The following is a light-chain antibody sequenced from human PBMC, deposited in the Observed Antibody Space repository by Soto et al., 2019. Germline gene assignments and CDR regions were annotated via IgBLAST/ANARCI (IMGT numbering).Light chain of an antibody. V-gene: IGKV1-5*01. CDR3: QQYSSYSIT. Sequence: DIQMTQSPSTLSASVGDRVTITCRASQTINTWLAWYQQKPGKAPVLLIYDASSLESGVPSRFSGSGSGTEFTLTSSSLQPDDFASYYCQQYSSYSITFGQGTRLDIK. CDR2: DAS. CDR1: QTINTW. J-gene: IGKJ5*01.